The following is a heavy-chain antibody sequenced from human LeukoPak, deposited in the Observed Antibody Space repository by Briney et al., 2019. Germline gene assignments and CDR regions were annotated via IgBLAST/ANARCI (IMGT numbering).Heavy chain of an antibody. J-gene: IGHJ6*02. CDR3: AREYYGDRYYYYGMDV. CDR2: ISSSSSYI. V-gene: IGHV3-21*01. Sequence: GGSLRLSCAASGFTFSSYSMNWVRQAPGKGLEWVSSISSSSSYIYYADSVKGRFTISRDNAKNSLYLQMNSLRAEDTAVYYCAREYYGDRYYYYGMDVWGQGTTVTVSS. D-gene: IGHD4-17*01. CDR1: GFTFSSYS.